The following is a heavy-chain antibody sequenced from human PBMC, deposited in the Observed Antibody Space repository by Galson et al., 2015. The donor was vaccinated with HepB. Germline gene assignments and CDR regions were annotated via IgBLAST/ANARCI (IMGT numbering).Heavy chain of an antibody. D-gene: IGHD3-3*01. Sequence: SLRLSCAGSGFIFRHHAMAWIRQAPGKGLEWVSGINGRGSTRSYSDAVKGRFSISRDKSKDSVFLQMDNLRAEDTAVYYCVKEGSWVGGSWFDPWGQGALVTVS. CDR1: GFIFRHHA. V-gene: IGHV3-23*01. CDR2: INGRGSTR. CDR3: VKEGSWVGGSWFDP. J-gene: IGHJ5*02.